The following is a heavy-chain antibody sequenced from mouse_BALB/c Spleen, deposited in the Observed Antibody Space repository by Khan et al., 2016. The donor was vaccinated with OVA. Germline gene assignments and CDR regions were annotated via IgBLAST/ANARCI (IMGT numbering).Heavy chain of an antibody. CDR1: GFSLTSYG. CDR2: IWSGGST. D-gene: IGHD2-4*01. J-gene: IGHJ3*01. V-gene: IGHV2-2*02. Sequence: QVQLKQSGPGLVQPSQSLSITCTVSGFSLTSYGVHWVRQSPGKGLEWLGVIWSGGSTDYNAVFISRLSISKDNSKSQVFFKMIRMQANDTAIYXGVKGSNMSTTGFWFAHWGQGTLVTVAA. CDR3: VKGSNMSTTGFWFAH.